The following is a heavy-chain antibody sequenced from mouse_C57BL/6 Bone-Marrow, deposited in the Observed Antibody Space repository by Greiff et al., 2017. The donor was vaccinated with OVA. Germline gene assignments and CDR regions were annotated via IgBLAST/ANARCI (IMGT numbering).Heavy chain of an antibody. CDR1: GYTFTSYW. J-gene: IGHJ1*03. CDR2: IDPSDSYT. D-gene: IGHD1-1*01. CDR3: ARIDYSISYWYFDV. V-gene: IGHV1-69*01. Sequence: QVQLQQPGAELVMPGASVKLSCKASGYTFTSYWMHWVKQRPGQGLEWIGEIDPSDSYTNYNQKFKGKSTLTVDTSSSTAYMQLSSLTSEDSAVYYFARIDYSISYWYFDVWGTGTTVTVSS.